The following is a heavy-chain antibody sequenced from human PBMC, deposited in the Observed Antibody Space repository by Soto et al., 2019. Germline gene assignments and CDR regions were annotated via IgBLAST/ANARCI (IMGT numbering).Heavy chain of an antibody. D-gene: IGHD6-19*01. CDR3: ARVGRYTSGWYLDYFAY. Sequence: PSETLSLTCAVSGYSISSGYYWGWIRQPPGKGLEWIGSIYHSGSTDYNPSLESRVTISVDTSKNQFSLNLSSVTAADTAIYYCARVGRYTSGWYLDYFAYWGQGTVVTVSS. V-gene: IGHV4-38-2*01. CDR2: IYHSGST. CDR1: GYSISSGYY. J-gene: IGHJ4*02.